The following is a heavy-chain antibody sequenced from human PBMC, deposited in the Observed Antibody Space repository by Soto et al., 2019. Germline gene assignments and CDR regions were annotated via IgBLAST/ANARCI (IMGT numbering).Heavy chain of an antibody. CDR1: GGSISSNY. V-gene: IGHV4-59*04. J-gene: IGHJ4*02. CDR2: IFHSGNT. D-gene: IGHD2-2*01. CDR3: SRLTNARPGDD. Sequence: SETLSLTCPLSGGSISSNYWSWIRQPPGKGLEWIGYIFHSGNTYYNPSLKSRVTMSMDASKNQFSLTLSSVAVADTAVYYCSRLTNARPGDDWGQGTLVTVSS.